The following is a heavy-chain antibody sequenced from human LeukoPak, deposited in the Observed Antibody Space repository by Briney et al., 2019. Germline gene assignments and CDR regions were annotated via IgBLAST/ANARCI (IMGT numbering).Heavy chain of an antibody. D-gene: IGHD3-16*02. CDR2: ISYDGSNK. CDR3: AKSPKAWGSYRSHTTHFDY. V-gene: IGHV3-30-3*02. J-gene: IGHJ4*02. CDR1: GFTFSSYA. Sequence: GRSLRLSCAASGFTFSSYAMHWVRQAPGKGLEWVAVISYDGSNKYYADSVKGRFTISRDNSKNTLYPQMNSLRAEDTAVYYCAKSPKAWGSYRSHTTHFDYWGQGTLVTVSS.